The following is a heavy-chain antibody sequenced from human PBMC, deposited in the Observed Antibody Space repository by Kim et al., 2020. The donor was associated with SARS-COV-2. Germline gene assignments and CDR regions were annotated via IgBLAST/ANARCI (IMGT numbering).Heavy chain of an antibody. Sequence: GGSLRLSCAASGFTFSSYAMSWVRQAPGKGLEWVSAISGSGGSTYYADSVKGRFTISRDNAKNTLYLQMNSLRAEDTAVYYCAKGMVALFSNYYYGMDVWGQGTTVTVSS. CDR3: AKGMVALFSNYYYGMDV. CDR1: GFTFSSYA. D-gene: IGHD2-8*01. J-gene: IGHJ6*02. CDR2: ISGSGGST. V-gene: IGHV3-23*01.